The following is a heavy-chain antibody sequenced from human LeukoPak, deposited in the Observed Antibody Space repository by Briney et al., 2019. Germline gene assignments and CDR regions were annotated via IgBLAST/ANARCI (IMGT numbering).Heavy chain of an antibody. D-gene: IGHD3-10*01. Sequence: GGSLRLSCAASGFTFSDYNMRWIRQAPGKGLEWVSSISRSGSTKYYADSVKGRFTISRDNAKNSLFLQMNSLRAEDTAVYSCAREYYYSSGNYYNRIDYWGQGTLVTVSS. J-gene: IGHJ4*02. CDR1: GFTFSDYN. CDR2: ISRSGSTK. V-gene: IGHV3-11*01. CDR3: AREYYYSSGNYYNRIDY.